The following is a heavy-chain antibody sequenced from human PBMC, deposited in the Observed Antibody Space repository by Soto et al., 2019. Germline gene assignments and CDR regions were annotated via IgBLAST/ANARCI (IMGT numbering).Heavy chain of an antibody. D-gene: IGHD3-10*01. Sequence: VQVVASGGGLVQPVRSLSLSCAVSGLRFEQYVMHWVRQAPGKGLECVSTVSPTGDTVAYADSVEGRFTVSRDNAKNALYLQMNTLKGDDTAFYYCLKDAPNGSIDDWGQGTLVTVSS. CDR2: VSPTGDTV. CDR3: LKDAPNGSIDD. V-gene: IGHV3-9*01. J-gene: IGHJ4*02. CDR1: GLRFEQYV.